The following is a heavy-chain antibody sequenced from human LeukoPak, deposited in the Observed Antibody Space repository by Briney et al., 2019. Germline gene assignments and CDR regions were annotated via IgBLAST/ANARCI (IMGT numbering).Heavy chain of an antibody. CDR3: ARSDYGDPRSPNDY. D-gene: IGHD4-17*01. V-gene: IGHV3-7*01. Sequence: PGGSLRLSCAVSGFRLRSYWMSWVRQAPGKGLEWVANIKEDGSEKYYVDSVKGRFTISRDNAKNSLYLQMNSLRAEDTAVYYCARSDYGDPRSPNDYWGQGTLVTVSS. CDR1: GFRLRSYW. J-gene: IGHJ4*02. CDR2: IKEDGSEK.